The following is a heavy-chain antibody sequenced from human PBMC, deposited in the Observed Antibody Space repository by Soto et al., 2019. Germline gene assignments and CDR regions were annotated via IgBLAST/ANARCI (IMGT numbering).Heavy chain of an antibody. CDR1: GGSFSGYY. CDR3: ARGQGWFDS. J-gene: IGHJ5*01. CDR2: INHSGST. V-gene: IGHV4-34*01. Sequence: SETLSLTCAVYGGSFSGYYWSWIRQPPGKGPEWIGEINHSGSTNYNPSLKSRVTISVDTSKNQFSLKLSSVTAADTAVYYCARGQGWFDSWGQGTLVTVSS.